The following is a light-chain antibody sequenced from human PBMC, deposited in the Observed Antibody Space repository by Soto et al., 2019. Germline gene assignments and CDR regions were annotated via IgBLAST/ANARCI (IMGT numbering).Light chain of an antibody. CDR3: QQFVSSPQT. CDR1: QSLSSSY. CDR2: GAS. J-gene: IGKJ1*01. Sequence: EIVLTQSPGTLTLSPWERATLSCRASQSLSSSYLAWYQQKPGQAPRLLIYGASSRATGIPDRFSGSGSGTDFTLTISRLEPEDFAVYYCQQFVSSPQTFGQGTKV. V-gene: IGKV3-20*01.